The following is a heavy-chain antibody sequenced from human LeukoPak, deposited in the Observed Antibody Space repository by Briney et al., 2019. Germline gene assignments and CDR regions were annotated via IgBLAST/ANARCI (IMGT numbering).Heavy chain of an antibody. CDR3: ARDSWQWLVLYYFDY. J-gene: IGHJ4*02. V-gene: IGHV3-7*01. Sequence: GGSLRLSCAASGFTFSSYWMSWVRQAPGKGLEWVANIKQDGSEKYYVDSVKGRFTISRDNAKNSLYLQMNSLRAEDTAVYYCARDSWQWLVLYYFDYWGQGTLVTVSS. D-gene: IGHD6-19*01. CDR1: GFTFSSYW. CDR2: IKQDGSEK.